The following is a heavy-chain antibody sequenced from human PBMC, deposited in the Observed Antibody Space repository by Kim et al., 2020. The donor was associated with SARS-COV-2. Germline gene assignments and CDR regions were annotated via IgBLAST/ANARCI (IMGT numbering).Heavy chain of an antibody. J-gene: IGHJ4*02. CDR1: GFTFGGNW. CDR2: INQDGSQK. CDR3: ARGRGVDY. Sequence: GGSLRLSCAASGFTFGGNWMTWVRQAAGKGLEWVACINQDGSQKYYVDSAKGRFTISRDSAKNSVYLQMNSLRGEDTAVYYCARGRGVDYWGQGTLVTVS. V-gene: IGHV3-7*04.